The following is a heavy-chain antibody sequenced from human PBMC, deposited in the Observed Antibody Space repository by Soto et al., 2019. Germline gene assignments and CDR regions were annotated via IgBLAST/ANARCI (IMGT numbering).Heavy chain of an antibody. Sequence: SETLSLTCTVSGDSITNSNYYWGWFRQPPGKGLEWIASIYYIGSTYYNPSLKSRVTISVDTSNNQFSLNLNFVTASDTAVYYCAGRNSLASVSLNFRELSNYKWIDPWGPGTLVTVSS. CDR1: GDSITNSNYY. CDR2: IYYIGST. CDR3: AGRNSLASVSLNFRELSNYKWIDP. D-gene: IGHD3-16*02. V-gene: IGHV4-39*01. J-gene: IGHJ5*02.